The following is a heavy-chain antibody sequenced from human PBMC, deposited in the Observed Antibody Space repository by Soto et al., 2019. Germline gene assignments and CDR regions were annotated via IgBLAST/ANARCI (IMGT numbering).Heavy chain of an antibody. CDR3: ARHGMDYYDSSGYYYSPYYFDY. CDR2: IYYSGST. V-gene: IGHV4-59*04. Sequence: PSETLSLTCTVSGGSISSYYRSWIRQPPGKGLEWIGYIYYSGSTYYNPSLKSRVTISVDTSKNQFSLKLSSVTAADTAVYYCARHGMDYYDSSGYYYSPYYFDYWGRGTLVTVSS. J-gene: IGHJ4*02. D-gene: IGHD3-22*01. CDR1: GGSISSYY.